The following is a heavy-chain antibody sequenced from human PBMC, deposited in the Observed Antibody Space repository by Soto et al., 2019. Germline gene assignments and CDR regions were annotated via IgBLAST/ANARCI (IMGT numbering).Heavy chain of an antibody. CDR3: ARQMTTALPNWFDP. Sequence: SETLSLTCTVSGGSISSSSYYWGWIRQPPGKGLEWIGSIYYSGSTYYNPSLKSRVTISVDTSKNQFSLKLSSVTAADTAVYYCARQMTTALPNWFDPWGQGTLVTVSS. V-gene: IGHV4-39*01. CDR2: IYYSGST. CDR1: GGSISSSSYY. D-gene: IGHD4-17*01. J-gene: IGHJ5*02.